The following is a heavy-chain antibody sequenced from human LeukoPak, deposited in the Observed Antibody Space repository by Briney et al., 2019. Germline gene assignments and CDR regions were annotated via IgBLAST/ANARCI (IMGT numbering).Heavy chain of an antibody. CDR1: DGSISRSNW. Sequence: SGTLSLTGTVSDGSISRSNWWSRVRQPPGKGLEWIGEIHDTGSTNYNPPLKSRVTMSLDKSKNQFSLNLNSVTAADTAVYYCATYYDILSGYTFDYWGQGTLVAVSS. V-gene: IGHV4-4*02. D-gene: IGHD3-9*01. J-gene: IGHJ4*02. CDR3: ATYYDILSGYTFDY. CDR2: IHDTGST.